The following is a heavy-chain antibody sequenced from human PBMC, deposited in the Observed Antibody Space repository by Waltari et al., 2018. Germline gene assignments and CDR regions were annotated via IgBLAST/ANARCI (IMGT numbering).Heavy chain of an antibody. CDR1: GGSISSSSYY. V-gene: IGHV4-39*07. CDR3: ARGAFWSGLVY. Sequence: QLQLQESGPGLVKPSETLSLTCTVSGGSISSSSYYWGWIRQPPGKGLEWIGSIYYSGSTYYNPSLKSRVTRSVDTSKNQFSLKLSSVTAADTAVYYCARGAFWSGLVYWGQGTLVTVSS. J-gene: IGHJ4*02. D-gene: IGHD3-3*01. CDR2: IYYSGST.